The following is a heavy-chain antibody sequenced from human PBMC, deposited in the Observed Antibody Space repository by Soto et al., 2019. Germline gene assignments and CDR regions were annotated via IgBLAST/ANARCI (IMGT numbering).Heavy chain of an antibody. CDR3: ARHEPLMTWGPPRDRFDP. J-gene: IGHJ5*02. V-gene: IGHV5-10-1*01. CDR1: GYTFTSYW. D-gene: IGHD3-16*01. CDR2: IDASDSHT. Sequence: GESLKISCKGSGYTFTSYWISWVRQMPGKGLEWMGRIDASDSHTNYSPSFQGHVTISADKSISTAYLQWSSLKASDTAMYYCARHEPLMTWGPPRDRFDPWGQGTLVTVSS.